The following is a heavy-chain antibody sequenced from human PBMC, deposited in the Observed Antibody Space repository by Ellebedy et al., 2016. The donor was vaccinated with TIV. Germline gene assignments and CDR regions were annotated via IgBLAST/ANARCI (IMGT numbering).Heavy chain of an antibody. V-gene: IGHV3-7*01. Sequence: GGSLRLXXAASGFTFSLYWMTWVRQAPGRGLEWVANIQQDGSEKYYVDSVKGRFTISRDNTRNSLSLQMNSLRAEDTAVYYCARQFTAYSNGFDIWGQGTMVTVSS. J-gene: IGHJ3*02. CDR1: GFTFSLYW. D-gene: IGHD4-11*01. CDR2: IQQDGSEK. CDR3: ARQFTAYSNGFDI.